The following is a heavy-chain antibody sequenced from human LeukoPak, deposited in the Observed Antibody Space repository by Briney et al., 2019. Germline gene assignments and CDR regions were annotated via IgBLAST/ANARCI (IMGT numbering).Heavy chain of an antibody. V-gene: IGHV4-61*02. Sequence: SETLSLTCTVSGDSISSGYYHWTWIRQPAGKGLEWIGRFYASGSTNYNPSLKSRVTISVDTSKNQFSLKLSSVTAADTAVYYCARGPGGAFDIWGQGTMVTVSS. J-gene: IGHJ3*02. CDR3: ARGPGGAFDI. CDR1: GDSISSGYYH. CDR2: FYASGST.